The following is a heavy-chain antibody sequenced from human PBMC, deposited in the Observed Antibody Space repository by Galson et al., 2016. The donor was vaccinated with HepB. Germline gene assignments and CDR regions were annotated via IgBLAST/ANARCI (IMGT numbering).Heavy chain of an antibody. Sequence: TLSLTCAVSGASFSSGHWWTWVRQPPGKGLEWMGEIYHTGTTNYNPSLQSRVTLSVDKSKNQFSLKLVSVTAADTAVYYCARTVFGVVEPTTSIAGYWGQGTLVTVS. CDR3: ARTVFGVVEPTTSIAGY. CDR1: GASFSSGHW. J-gene: IGHJ1*01. D-gene: IGHD2-15*01. V-gene: IGHV4-4*02. CDR2: IYHTGTT.